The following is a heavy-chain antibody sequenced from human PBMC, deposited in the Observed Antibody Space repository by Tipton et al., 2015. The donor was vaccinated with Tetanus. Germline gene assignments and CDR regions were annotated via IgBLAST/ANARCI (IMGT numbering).Heavy chain of an antibody. Sequence: GSLRLSCTVSGDSISSSDYYWGWIRQPPGKGLEWIGTVFHSGTTYYNPSLKSRVTISVDTSKNQFSLKLTSVTAADTAVYYCARWIAVTGTDFDFWGQGTLVTVSS. CDR1: GDSISSSDYY. D-gene: IGHD6-19*01. J-gene: IGHJ4*02. V-gene: IGHV4-39*01. CDR2: VFHSGTT. CDR3: ARWIAVTGTDFDF.